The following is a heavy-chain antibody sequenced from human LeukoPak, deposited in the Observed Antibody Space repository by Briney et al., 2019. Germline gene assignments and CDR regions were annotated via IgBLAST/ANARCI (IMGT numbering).Heavy chain of an antibody. CDR1: GYTFTAYY. D-gene: IGHD6-13*01. Sequence: ASVKVSCKASGYTFTAYYIHRVRQAPGQGLEWLGWINPETGSTNYAQKFQGWVSMTRDTTISTAYMELSRLTSDDTAVYYCAIAQSYFSTWYNYWGQGTLVTVSS. CDR3: AIAQSYFSTWYNY. J-gene: IGHJ4*02. CDR2: INPETGST. V-gene: IGHV1-2*04.